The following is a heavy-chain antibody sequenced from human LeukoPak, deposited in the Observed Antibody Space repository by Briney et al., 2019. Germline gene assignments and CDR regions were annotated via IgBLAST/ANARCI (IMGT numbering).Heavy chain of an antibody. D-gene: IGHD6-19*01. Sequence: GGSLRLSCAASGFTFSSYAMSWVRQAPGKGLEWVSAISGSGGSTYHADSVKGRFTISRDNSKNTLYLQTNSLRAEDTAVYYCAKASIAVAGTYFDYWGQGTLVTVSS. CDR1: GFTFSSYA. J-gene: IGHJ4*02. CDR3: AKASIAVAGTYFDY. CDR2: ISGSGGST. V-gene: IGHV3-23*01.